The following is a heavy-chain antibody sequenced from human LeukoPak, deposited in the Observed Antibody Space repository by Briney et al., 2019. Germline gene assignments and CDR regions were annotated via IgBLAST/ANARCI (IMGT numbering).Heavy chain of an antibody. CDR3: AKEGDISSSWYLSNYFDY. D-gene: IGHD6-13*01. CDR1: GFTFRAYG. Sequence: GGSLRLSCAASGFTFRAYGMHWVGKAPAKGLDWVAIISYDGSNTYYADSVKGRFTISRDNSKNTLSLQMDSLRTEDTAVYYCAKEGDISSSWYLSNYFDYWGQGTLVTVSS. CDR2: ISYDGSNT. V-gene: IGHV3-30*18. J-gene: IGHJ4*02.